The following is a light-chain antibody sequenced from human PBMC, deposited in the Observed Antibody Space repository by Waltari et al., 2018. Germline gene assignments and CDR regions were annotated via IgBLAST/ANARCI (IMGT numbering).Light chain of an antibody. CDR3: QQYNYWPPAYS. Sequence: EIVMTQSPATLSMSPGERATLSCRASRYVGTSLAWYQQKPGQAPRLLIDAASARATGIPARFGGSGSGTKFTLTISSLQSEDFVVYYCQQYNYWPPAYSFGQGTKLEIK. J-gene: IGKJ2*01. CDR2: AAS. CDR1: RYVGTS. V-gene: IGKV3-15*01.